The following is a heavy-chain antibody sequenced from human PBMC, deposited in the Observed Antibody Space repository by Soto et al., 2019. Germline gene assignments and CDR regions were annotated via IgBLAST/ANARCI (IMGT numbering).Heavy chain of an antibody. J-gene: IGHJ6*02. CDR3: ITTYGSGSYSLYYGMDV. Sequence: GGSLRLSCAASGFTFSNAWMSWVRQAPGKGLEWVGRIKSKTDGGTTDYAAPVKGRFTISRDDSKNTLYLQMNSLKTEDTAVYYCITTYGSGSYSLYYGMDVWGQGTTVTVSS. CDR1: GFTFSNAW. D-gene: IGHD3-10*01. V-gene: IGHV3-15*01. CDR2: IKSKTDGGTT.